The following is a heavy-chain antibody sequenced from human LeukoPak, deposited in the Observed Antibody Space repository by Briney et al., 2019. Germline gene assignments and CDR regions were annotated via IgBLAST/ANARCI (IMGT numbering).Heavy chain of an antibody. V-gene: IGHV4-59*08. CDR3: ARGYYFDY. J-gene: IGHJ4*02. Sequence: SGGXXSXYYWSWIRQPPGKGLEGIGYIYYSGSTNYNPSLKSRVTISVDTSKNQFSLKLSSVTAADTAVYYCARGYYFDYWGQGTLVTVSS. CDR2: IYYSGST. CDR1: GGXXSXYY.